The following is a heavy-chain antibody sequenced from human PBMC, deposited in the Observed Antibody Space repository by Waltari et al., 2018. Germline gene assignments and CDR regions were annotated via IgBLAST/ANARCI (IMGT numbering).Heavy chain of an antibody. CDR2: TRNKENSYST. D-gene: IGHD2-2*02. V-gene: IGHV3-72*01. CDR1: GFTFSDHY. J-gene: IGHJ6*02. CDR3: VRSYTASPMDV. Sequence: EVQVVASGGDLVQPGGSLRLSCAGSGFTFSDHYIDWVRQAPGKGLEGLGLTRNKENSYSTVYAASVKGRFTISRDDSKNLAYLQMNSLGIDDTAIYYCVRSYTASPMDVWGQGTTVTVSS.